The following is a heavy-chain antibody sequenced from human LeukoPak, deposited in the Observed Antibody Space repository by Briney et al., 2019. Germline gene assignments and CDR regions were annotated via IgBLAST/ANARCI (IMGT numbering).Heavy chain of an antibody. J-gene: IGHJ4*02. CDR2: MSPNSGDT. CDR1: GYTFTSYD. CDR3: ARGPPNWGYDY. V-gene: IGHV1-8*01. Sequence: ASVKVSCKASGYTFTSYDFNWVRQATGQRPEWRGWMSPNSGDTGYAQKFQDRVTMTRNTSISTAYMELSSLRSDDTAVYYCARGPPNWGYDYWGPGTLVTVSS. D-gene: IGHD7-27*01.